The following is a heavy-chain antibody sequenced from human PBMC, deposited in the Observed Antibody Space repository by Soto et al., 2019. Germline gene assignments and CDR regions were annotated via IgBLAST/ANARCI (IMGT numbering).Heavy chain of an antibody. Sequence: GGSLRLSCAASGFTFSNYDMNWVRQAPGKGLEWVSYISHSGASIDYADSVRGRFTISRDNAKNSLYLQMNSLRAEETAVYYCDRDDHLKQARWLNIDFWGQGTLVTVSS. CDR2: ISHSGASI. D-gene: IGHD5-12*01. V-gene: IGHV3-48*03. CDR3: DRDDHLKQARWLNIDF. J-gene: IGHJ4*02. CDR1: GFTFSNYD.